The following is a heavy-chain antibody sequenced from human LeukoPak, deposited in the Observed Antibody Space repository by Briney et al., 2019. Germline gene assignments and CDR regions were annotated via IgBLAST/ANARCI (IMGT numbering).Heavy chain of an antibody. D-gene: IGHD2-15*01. J-gene: IGHJ4*02. Sequence: GGSLRLSCAASGFTFSSYAMSWVRQAPGKGLEWVSAISGSGGSTYYADSVKGRFTISRDNSKNTPYLQMNSLRAEDTAVYYCAKSASLGYCSGGSCYFDYWGRGTLVTVSS. V-gene: IGHV3-23*01. CDR1: GFTFSSYA. CDR2: ISGSGGST. CDR3: AKSASLGYCSGGSCYFDY.